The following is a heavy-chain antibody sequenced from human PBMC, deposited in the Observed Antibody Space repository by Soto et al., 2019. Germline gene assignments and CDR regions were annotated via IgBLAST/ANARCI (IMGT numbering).Heavy chain of an antibody. CDR3: AGQTFTIAAASYGRSNWFDP. CDR1: GGSITSSSHF. D-gene: IGHD6-25*01. J-gene: IGHJ5*02. Sequence: SETLSLTCSASGGSITSSSHFWCWVRQPPGKGLEWIGTIYFTGNTYYTPSLKSRLTMSIDTSKNEFSPRLNSVTAADTAVYYCAGQTFTIAAASYGRSNWFDPWGPGTLVTVSS. V-gene: IGHV4-39*01. CDR2: IYFTGNT.